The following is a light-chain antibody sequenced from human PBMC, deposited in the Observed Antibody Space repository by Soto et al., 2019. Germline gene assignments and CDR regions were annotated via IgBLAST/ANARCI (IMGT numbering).Light chain of an antibody. CDR1: SSDVGGYEY. J-gene: IGLJ2*01. CDR3: SSYAGSNNLHLL. Sequence: QSALTQPPSASGSPGQSVTISCTASSSDVGGYEYVSWYQQHPGKAPKLIIYEVIKRPSGVPDRFSGSKSGNTASLTVSGLQAEDEADYYCSSYAGSNNLHLLFGGGTKLTVL. V-gene: IGLV2-8*01. CDR2: EVI.